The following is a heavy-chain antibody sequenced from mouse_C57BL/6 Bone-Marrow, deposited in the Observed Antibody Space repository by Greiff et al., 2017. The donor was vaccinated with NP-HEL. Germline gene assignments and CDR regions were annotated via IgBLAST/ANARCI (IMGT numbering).Heavy chain of an antibody. CDR2: IDPSDSYT. D-gene: IGHD2-4*01. CDR1: GYTFTSYW. Sequence: VQLQQPGAELVMPGASVKLSCKASGYTFTSYWMHWVKQRPGQGLEWIGEIDPSDSYTNYNQKFKGKSTLTVDKSSSTAYMQLSSLTSEDSAVYYCARGRYDYDGFAYWGQGTLVTVSA. J-gene: IGHJ3*01. V-gene: IGHV1-69*01. CDR3: ARGRYDYDGFAY.